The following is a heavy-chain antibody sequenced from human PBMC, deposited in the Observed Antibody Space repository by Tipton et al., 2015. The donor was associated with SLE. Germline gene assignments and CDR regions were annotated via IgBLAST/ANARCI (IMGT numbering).Heavy chain of an antibody. CDR1: GGSFSGYS. D-gene: IGHD6-13*01. CDR2: INHSGST. CDR3: ARDISGYSSSWFYYCAAMDV. Sequence: TLSLTCAVYGGSFSGYSWSWIRQPPGKGLEWIGEINHSGSTNYNPSLKGRVTISLDTSKNQFSLKLTSVTTADTAVYHCARDISGYSSSWFYYCAAMDVWGQGTTVTVSS. J-gene: IGHJ6*02. V-gene: IGHV4-34*01.